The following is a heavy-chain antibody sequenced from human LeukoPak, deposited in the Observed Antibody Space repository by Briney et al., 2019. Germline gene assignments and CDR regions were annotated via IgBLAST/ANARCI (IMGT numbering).Heavy chain of an antibody. CDR2: IKSKHDGATT. Sequence: GGSLRLSCSASGFPFANTWMTWVRQAPGKGLEWVGRIKSKHDGATTDYAAPVKGRFTISRDDSKNTLYLQMTSLNAEDSAVYFCATVIFVYSAFDIWGQGTVVTVPS. V-gene: IGHV3-15*01. J-gene: IGHJ3*02. D-gene: IGHD3-16*02. CDR1: GFPFANTW. CDR3: ATVIFVYSAFDI.